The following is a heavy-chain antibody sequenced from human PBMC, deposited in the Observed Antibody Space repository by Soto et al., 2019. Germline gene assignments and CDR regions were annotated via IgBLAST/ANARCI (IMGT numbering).Heavy chain of an antibody. D-gene: IGHD5-18*01. CDR3: ARAGTAMVTGWFDP. CDR2: IIPIFGTA. Sequence: SVKVSCKASGGTFSSYAISWVRQAPGQGLEWMGGIIPIFGTANYAQKFQGRVTITADESTNTAYMELSSLRSEDTAVYYCARAGTAMVTGWFDPWGQGTLVTVSS. CDR1: GGTFSSYA. V-gene: IGHV1-69*13. J-gene: IGHJ5*02.